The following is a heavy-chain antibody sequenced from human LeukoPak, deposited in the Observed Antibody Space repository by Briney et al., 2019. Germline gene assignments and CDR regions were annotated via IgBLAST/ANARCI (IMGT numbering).Heavy chain of an antibody. CDR1: GYSISGGYY. V-gene: IGHV4-61*08. CDR2: IYYSGTT. J-gene: IGHJ4*02. D-gene: IGHD5-18*01. Sequence: SETLSLTCTVSGYSISGGYYWGWIRQAPGKGLEWIGYIYYSGTTNYNPSLKSRVSMSVDTSKNQFSLKLSSVTAADTAVYYCARGDGDTAMVNWGQGTLVTVSS. CDR3: ARGDGDTAMVN.